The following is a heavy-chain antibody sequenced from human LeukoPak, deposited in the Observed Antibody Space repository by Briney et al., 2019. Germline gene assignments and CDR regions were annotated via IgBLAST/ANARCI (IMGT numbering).Heavy chain of an antibody. V-gene: IGHV4-31*03. Sequence: SQTLSLTCTVSGGSLSSDNYYWSWIRQHPGKGLEWIGCIYYSGNTFYNPSLKSRVTISIDTSKNNFSLRLSSVTAADTAVYYCARDPTVLNNGGLDIWGPGTMVTVSS. CDR2: IYYSGNT. CDR3: ARDPTVLNNGGLDI. CDR1: GGSLSSDNYY. D-gene: IGHD2-15*01. J-gene: IGHJ3*02.